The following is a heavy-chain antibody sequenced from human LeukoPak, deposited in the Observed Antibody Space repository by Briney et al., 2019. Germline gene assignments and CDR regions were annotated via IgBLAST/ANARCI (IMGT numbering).Heavy chain of an antibody. CDR2: INHSGST. CDR1: GGSFSGYY. Sequence: PSETLSLTCAVYGGSFSGYYWSWIRQPPGKGLEWIGEINHSGSTNYNPSLESRVTISVGTSKNQFSLKLSSVTAADTAVYYCARVPSWGALDYWGQGTLVTVSS. V-gene: IGHV4-34*01. D-gene: IGHD3-16*01. CDR3: ARVPSWGALDY. J-gene: IGHJ4*02.